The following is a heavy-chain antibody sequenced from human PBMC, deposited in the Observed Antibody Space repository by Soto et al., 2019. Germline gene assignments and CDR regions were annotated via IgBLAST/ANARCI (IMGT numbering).Heavy chain of an antibody. D-gene: IGHD6-13*01. CDR3: AKDWGSSGWYNWFDP. CDR1: GFTFSTSG. Sequence: QVQMVESGGGLVQPGTSLRLSCATSGFTFSTSGMHWVRQAPGKGLEWVAMISHDGSVTYYTDSVQGRFTISRDTPKNTLYLQMNSLRDEATAIYYCAKDWGSSGWYNWFDPWGQGTRVTVS. J-gene: IGHJ5*02. V-gene: IGHV3-30*18. CDR2: ISHDGSVT.